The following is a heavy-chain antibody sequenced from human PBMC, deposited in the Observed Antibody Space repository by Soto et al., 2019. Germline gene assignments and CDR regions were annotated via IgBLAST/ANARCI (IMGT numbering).Heavy chain of an antibody. CDR1: GFTFDGYA. D-gene: IGHD6-6*01. CDR2: ISWNSGSI. Sequence: GGSLRLSCAASGFTFDGYAMHWVRQAPGKGLEWVSGISWNSGSIDYADSVKGRFTISRDNAKNSLYLKMNSLRAEDTALYYCARGPYSSSSHYFDYWGQGTLVTVSS. V-gene: IGHV3-9*01. CDR3: ARGPYSSSSHYFDY. J-gene: IGHJ4*02.